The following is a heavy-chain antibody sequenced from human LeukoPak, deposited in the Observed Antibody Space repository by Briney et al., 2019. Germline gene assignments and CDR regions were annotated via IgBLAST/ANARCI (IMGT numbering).Heavy chain of an antibody. Sequence: PSETLSLTCTVSGGSISSGDYYWSWIRQPPGKGLEWLGYIYYSGSTYYNPSLKSRVTISVDTSKNQFSLKLSSVTAADTAVYYCARARITGTTPFDCWGQGTLVTVSS. V-gene: IGHV4-30-4*08. CDR1: GGSISSGDYY. J-gene: IGHJ4*02. CDR2: IYYSGST. D-gene: IGHD1-7*01. CDR3: ARARITGTTPFDC.